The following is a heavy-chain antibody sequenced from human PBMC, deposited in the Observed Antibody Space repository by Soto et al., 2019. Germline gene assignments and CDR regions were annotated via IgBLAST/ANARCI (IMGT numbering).Heavy chain of an antibody. CDR1: GFSLRTSGVG. CDR2: IYWDDDK. Sequence: SGPTLVNPTQTLTLTCTFSGFSLRTSGVGVGWIRQPPGKALEWLALIYWDDDKRYSPSLKSRLTITKDTSKNQVVLTMTNMDPVDTATYYCAHRLRSDFWSCPYAMDVWGKGTTVTAST. J-gene: IGHJ6*04. CDR3: AHRLRSDFWSCPYAMDV. D-gene: IGHD3-3*01. V-gene: IGHV2-5*02.